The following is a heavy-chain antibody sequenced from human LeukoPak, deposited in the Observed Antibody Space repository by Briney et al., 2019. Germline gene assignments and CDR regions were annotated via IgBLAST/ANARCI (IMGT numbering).Heavy chain of an antibody. CDR3: ARGLRFLVV. J-gene: IGHJ6*02. CDR1: GGSFSGYY. V-gene: IGHV4-34*01. D-gene: IGHD3-3*01. CDR2: INHSGST. Sequence: SETLSLTCAVYGGSFSGYYWSWVRQPPGKGLEWIGEINHSGSTNYNPSLKSRVTISVDTSKNQFSLKLSFVTAADTAVYYCARGLRFLVVWGQGTTITVSS.